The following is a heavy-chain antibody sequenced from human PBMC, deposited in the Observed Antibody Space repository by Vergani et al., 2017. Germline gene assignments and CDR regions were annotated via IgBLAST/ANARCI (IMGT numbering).Heavy chain of an antibody. CDR1: GFTFSSYG. J-gene: IGHJ4*02. CDR3: AKGGGGFDY. CDR2: IRYDGSNK. V-gene: IGHV3-30*02. Sequence: QVQLVESGGGVVQPGGSLRLSCAASGFTFSSYGMHWVRQAPGKGLEWVAFIRYDGSNKYYADSVKGRFTISRDNSKNTLYLQMNSLRAEDTAVYYCAKGGGGFDYWGQGTLVTVSS. D-gene: IGHD3-16*01.